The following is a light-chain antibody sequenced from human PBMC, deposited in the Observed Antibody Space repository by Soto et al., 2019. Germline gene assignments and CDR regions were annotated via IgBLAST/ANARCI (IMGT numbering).Light chain of an antibody. CDR1: QSVSNY. CDR3: XXXXXWPWT. V-gene: IGKV3-11*01. CDR2: DTF. Sequence: IVLTQSPATLSLSPGARATLSCRAGQSVSNYLAWYQQKPGQAPRLRIYDTFNRATGIPARFSGSGSGTDFTLTISGLEPXXXXXXXXXXXXXWPWTSGQGTKVEIK. J-gene: IGKJ1*01.